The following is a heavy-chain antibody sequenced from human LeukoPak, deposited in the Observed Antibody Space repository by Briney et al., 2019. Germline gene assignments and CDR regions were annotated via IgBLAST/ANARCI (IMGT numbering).Heavy chain of an antibody. CDR1: GFTFSSYW. CDR2: INTDGSST. CDR3: ARVEQEDYFDY. J-gene: IGHJ4*02. Sequence: PGGSLRLSCAASGFTFSSYWMHWVRQAPGKGLVWVSCINTDGSSTSYADSVKGRFTISRDNAKNTLYLQMNSLRAEDTAVYYCARVEQEDYFDYWGQGTLVTVSS. D-gene: IGHD1/OR15-1a*01. V-gene: IGHV3-74*01.